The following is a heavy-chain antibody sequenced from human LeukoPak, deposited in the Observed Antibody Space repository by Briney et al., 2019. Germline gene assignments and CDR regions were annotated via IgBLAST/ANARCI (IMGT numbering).Heavy chain of an antibody. D-gene: IGHD6-19*01. V-gene: IGHV4-59*08. Sequence: SETLSLTCTVSGGSISSYYWTWIRQPPGKGLEWIGYIYYTGATSYNPSLKSRVTISVDTSKNQFSLKVTSVTTADTAVYYCAKYGGSGWVIDNWGQGTPVTVSS. CDR2: IYYTGAT. CDR3: AKYGGSGWVIDN. CDR1: GGSISSYY. J-gene: IGHJ4*02.